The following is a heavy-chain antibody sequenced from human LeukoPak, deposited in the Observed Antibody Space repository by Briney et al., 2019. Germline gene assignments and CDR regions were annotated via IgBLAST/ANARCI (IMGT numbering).Heavy chain of an antibody. D-gene: IGHD3-22*01. V-gene: IGHV1-69*13. CDR3: ARGWDYDSGGRPTAYVY. CDR2: IIPIFGTA. CDR1: GGTFSRYA. Sequence: ASVKVPCKASGGTFSRYAISWVRQAPGQGLEWMGGIIPIFGTANYAQKFQGKVTIIADESTSTAYMELRSLRSEDTAVYYCARGWDYDSGGRPTAYVYWGQGTLVTVSS. J-gene: IGHJ4*02.